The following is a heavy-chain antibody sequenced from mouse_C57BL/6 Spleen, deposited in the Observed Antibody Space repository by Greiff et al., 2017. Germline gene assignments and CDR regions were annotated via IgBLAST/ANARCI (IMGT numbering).Heavy chain of an antibody. V-gene: IGHV1-55*01. CDR1: GYTFTSYW. D-gene: IGHD1-1*01. J-gene: IGHJ4*01. Sequence: QLQQPGAELVKPGASVKMPCKASGYTFTSYWITWVKQRPGQGLEWIGDIYPGSGSTNYNEKFKSKATLTVDTSSSTAYMQLSSLTSEDSAVYYCANYYGSGYYAMDYWGQGTSVTVSS. CDR3: ANYYGSGYYAMDY. CDR2: IYPGSGST.